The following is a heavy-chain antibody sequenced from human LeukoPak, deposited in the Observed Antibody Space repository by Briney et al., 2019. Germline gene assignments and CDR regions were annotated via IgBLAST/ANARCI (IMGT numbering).Heavy chain of an antibody. Sequence: SETLSLTCAVYGGSFSGYYWSWIRQPPGKGLEWIGEINHSGSTNYNPSLKSRVTISVDTSKNQFSLKLSSVTAADTAVYYCARESMVRGVIGYWGQGTLVTVSS. J-gene: IGHJ4*02. D-gene: IGHD3-10*01. CDR3: ARESMVRGVIGY. CDR2: INHSGST. V-gene: IGHV4-34*01. CDR1: GGSFSGYY.